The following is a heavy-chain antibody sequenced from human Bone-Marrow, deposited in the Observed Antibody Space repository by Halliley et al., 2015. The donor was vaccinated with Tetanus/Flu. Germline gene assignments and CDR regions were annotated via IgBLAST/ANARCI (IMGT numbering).Heavy chain of an antibody. D-gene: IGHD5-18*01. CDR1: GGSIRNSGYY. CDR3: ARDRGDTAMTDY. J-gene: IGHJ4*02. Sequence: TLSLTCTVSGGSIRNSGYYWSWIRQHPGKGLEWVGYIYYSGSAYYNPSLKSRVTISVDTSKDQFSLKLSSVTAADTAVYYCARDRGDTAMTDYWGPGTLVTVSS. V-gene: IGHV4-31*03. CDR2: IYYSGSA.